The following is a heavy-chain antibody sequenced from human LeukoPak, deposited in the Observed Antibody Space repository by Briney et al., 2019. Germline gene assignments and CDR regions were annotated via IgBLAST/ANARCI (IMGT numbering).Heavy chain of an antibody. Sequence: SVKVSCKASGGTFSRYAISWVRQAPGQGLEWMGGIIPIFGTANYAQKFQGRVTITTDESTSTAYMELSSLRSEDTAVYYCARELYCSGGSCYSYWGQGTLVTVSS. CDR2: IIPIFGTA. V-gene: IGHV1-69*05. J-gene: IGHJ4*02. D-gene: IGHD2-15*01. CDR3: ARELYCSGGSCYSY. CDR1: GGTFSRYA.